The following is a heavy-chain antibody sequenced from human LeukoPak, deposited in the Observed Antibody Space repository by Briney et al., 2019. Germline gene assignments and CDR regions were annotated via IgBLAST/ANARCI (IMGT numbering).Heavy chain of an antibody. Sequence: GGSLRLSCAASGFTFISYAMSWVRQAPGKGLEWVSAISGSGGSTYYADSVKGRFTISRDNSKNTLYLQMNSLRAEDTAVYYCAKDLGYSGYGEGYWGQGTLVTVSS. CDR2: ISGSGGST. V-gene: IGHV3-23*01. D-gene: IGHD5-12*01. CDR1: GFTFISYA. CDR3: AKDLGYSGYGEGY. J-gene: IGHJ4*02.